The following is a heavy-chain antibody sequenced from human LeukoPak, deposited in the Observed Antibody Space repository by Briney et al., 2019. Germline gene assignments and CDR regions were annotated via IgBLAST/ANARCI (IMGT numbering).Heavy chain of an antibody. CDR2: ISYDESNK. J-gene: IGHJ3*01. CDR1: GFTFSTYP. V-gene: IGHV3-30*04. Sequence: GRSLRLSCAASGFTFSTYPMYWVRQAPGKGLEWVAVISYDESNKYYADSVKGRFTVSRGNSKNTLSLQMNSLRAEDTAVYYCVRVRDSSNWYVFDVWGQGTMVTLSS. CDR3: VRVRDSSNWYVFDV. D-gene: IGHD6-13*01.